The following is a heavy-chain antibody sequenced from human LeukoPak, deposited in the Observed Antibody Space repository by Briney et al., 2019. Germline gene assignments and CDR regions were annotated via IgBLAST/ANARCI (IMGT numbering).Heavy chain of an antibody. V-gene: IGHV3-23*01. CDR1: GITLSKYG. CDR2: ISDSGGRT. CDR3: AKRGVVIRVILVGFHKEAYYFDS. D-gene: IGHD2-21*01. J-gene: IGHJ4*02. Sequence: PGGSLRLSCAVSGITLSKYGMSWVRQAPGKGLGWVAGISDSGGRTNYADSVKGRYTVSRDNPKNTLYLQMNSLRVEDTAVYFCAKRGVVIRVILVGFHKEAYYFDSWGQGALVTVSS.